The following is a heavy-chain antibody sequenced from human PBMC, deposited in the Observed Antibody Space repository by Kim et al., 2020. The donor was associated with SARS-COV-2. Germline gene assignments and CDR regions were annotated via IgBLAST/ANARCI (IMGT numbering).Heavy chain of an antibody. J-gene: IGHJ4*02. CDR3: ARDAAGYTPFDY. CDR1: GFTVTNSW. V-gene: IGHV3-7*03. D-gene: IGHD2-2*02. CDR2: IKRDGSEI. Sequence: GGSLRLSCVASGFTVTNSWMGWVRQAPGKGLEWVANIKRDGSEIFYVDSVKGRFTISRDNAKNSVYLKMDSLRPEDTAVYYCARDAAGYTPFDYWGQGTLVTVSS.